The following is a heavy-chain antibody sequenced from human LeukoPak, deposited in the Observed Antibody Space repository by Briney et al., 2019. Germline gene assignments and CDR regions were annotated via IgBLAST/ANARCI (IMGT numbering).Heavy chain of an antibody. CDR2: ISYDGSNK. CDR3: ARESMECTNGVCSIDY. J-gene: IGHJ4*02. CDR1: GFTFSSYA. D-gene: IGHD2-8*01. Sequence: PGGSLRLSCAASGFTFSSYAMHWVRQAPGKGLEWVAVISYDGSNKYHADSVKGRFTISRDNSKNTLYLQMNSLRAEDTAVYYCARESMECTNGVCSIDYWGQGTLVTVSS. V-gene: IGHV3-30*01.